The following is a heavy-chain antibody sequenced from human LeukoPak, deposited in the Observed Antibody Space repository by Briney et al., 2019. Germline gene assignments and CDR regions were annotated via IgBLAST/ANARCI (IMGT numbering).Heavy chain of an antibody. V-gene: IGHV4-59*01. CDR3: ARDTRDAFDI. CDR1: GGSISGFY. Sequence: SETLSLTCTVSGGSISGFYWNWIRQPPGKGPEWIGYVYYSGNTNYNPSLKSRVTISLDTSKNQFSLKLRSVTAADTAVYYCARDTRDAFDIWGQGTMVTVSS. J-gene: IGHJ3*02. CDR2: VYYSGNT.